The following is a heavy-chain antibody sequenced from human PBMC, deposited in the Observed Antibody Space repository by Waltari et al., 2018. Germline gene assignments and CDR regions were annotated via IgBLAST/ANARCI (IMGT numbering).Heavy chain of an antibody. V-gene: IGHV1-3*01. J-gene: IGHJ4*02. D-gene: IGHD3-16*01. Sequence: QVQLVQSGAEVKKPGASVKVSCKASGYTFTSYDITWVRQAPGQRLEWMGWINAGNGNTKYSQKFQGRVTITRDTSASTAYMELSSLRSEDTAVYYCALGIVEGFDYWGQGTLVTVSS. CDR3: ALGIVEGFDY. CDR2: INAGNGNT. CDR1: GYTFTSYD.